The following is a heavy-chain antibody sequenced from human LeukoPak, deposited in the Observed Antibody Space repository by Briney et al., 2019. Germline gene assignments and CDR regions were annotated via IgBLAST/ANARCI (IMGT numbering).Heavy chain of an antibody. CDR2: IKQDGSDK. CDR3: ARGISESPYPFDY. CDR1: GFTFSRDW. Sequence: PGGSLRLSCAASGFTFSRDWMSWVRQAPGKGLEWVANIKQDGSDKYYVDSVKGRFTISRDNAKNSLYLQMNSLRAEDTGIYYCARGISESPYPFDYWGQGTLVTVSS. D-gene: IGHD1-26*01. V-gene: IGHV3-7*01. J-gene: IGHJ4*02.